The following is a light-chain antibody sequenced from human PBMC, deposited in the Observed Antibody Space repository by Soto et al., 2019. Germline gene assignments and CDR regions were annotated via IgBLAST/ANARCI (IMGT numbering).Light chain of an antibody. V-gene: IGLV2-23*03. CDR3: CPLVCSNTFV. J-gene: IGLJ1*01. Sequence: QSVVTQHPSLTVSPGQSITLSCTGTSRDVASYNLVSWYQQHPGKAPKLMIYEGSKRPSGASNRFSGSKPGNTASLTISGLRAHDDADDYCCPLVCSNTFVFGTGTKVTVL. CDR2: EGS. CDR1: SRDVASYNL.